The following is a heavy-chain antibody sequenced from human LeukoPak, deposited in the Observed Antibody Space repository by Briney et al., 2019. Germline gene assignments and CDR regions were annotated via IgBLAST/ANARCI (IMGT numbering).Heavy chain of an antibody. CDR2: ISSSSSYI. J-gene: IGHJ4*02. D-gene: IGHD6-13*01. CDR1: GFTFSSYS. V-gene: IGHV3-21*01. Sequence: PGGSLRLSCAASGFTFSSYSMNWVRQAPGKGPGWVSSISSSSSYIYYADSVKGRFTISRDNAKNSLYLQMNSLRAEDTAVYYCAREEGIAAAAYFDYWGQGTLVTVSS. CDR3: AREEGIAAAAYFDY.